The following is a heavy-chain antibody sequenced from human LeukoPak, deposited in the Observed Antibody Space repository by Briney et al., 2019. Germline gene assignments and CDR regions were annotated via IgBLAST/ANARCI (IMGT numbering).Heavy chain of an antibody. J-gene: IGHJ4*02. D-gene: IGHD1-26*01. CDR2: ISSSGSTI. CDR3: ARADSGSYFGTHFDY. Sequence: GGSLRLSCAASGFTFSSYVMNWVRQAPGQGLEWVSYISSSGSTIYYAESVKGRFTISRDNDKISLYLQMHSLRDEDTAVYYCARADSGSYFGTHFDYWGQGTMVTVSS. V-gene: IGHV3-48*03. CDR1: GFTFSSYV.